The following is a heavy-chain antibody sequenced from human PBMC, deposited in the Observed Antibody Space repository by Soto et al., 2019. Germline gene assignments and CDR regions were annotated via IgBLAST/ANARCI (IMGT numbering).Heavy chain of an antibody. Sequence: ASVKVSCKASGYNLGAYYTYWVRQDPGRGLEWGGLRDPITGGTDYGEGLRDRGAMTMNTSINTAYMELRSLRSKDTAIYFCARGRDAASQFPSPHGMHVRGPGTTVTIS. J-gene: IGHJ6*02. CDR2: RDPITGGT. CDR3: ARGRDAASQFPSPHGMHV. CDR1: GYNLGAYY. D-gene: IGHD2-2*01. V-gene: IGHV1-2*02.